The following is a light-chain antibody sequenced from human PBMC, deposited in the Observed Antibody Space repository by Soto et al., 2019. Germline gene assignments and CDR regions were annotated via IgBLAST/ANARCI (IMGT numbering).Light chain of an antibody. V-gene: IGKV1-17*03. CDR3: LQHNSYPLS. CDR2: GAY. J-gene: IGKJ4*01. CDR1: QGISHY. Sequence: DIQMTQSPSTMSASVGDRVTITWRASQGISHYLAWFQQRPGKVPKRLIYGAYTLESGVPSRFSGSGSGTEFTLTISSLQPEDFATYYCLQHNSYPLSFGGGTKVEMK.